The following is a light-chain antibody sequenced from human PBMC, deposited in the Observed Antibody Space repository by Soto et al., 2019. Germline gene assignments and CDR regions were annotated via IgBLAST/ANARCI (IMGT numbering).Light chain of an antibody. CDR1: SSNIGATYD. J-gene: IGLJ3*02. CDR3: ISYTSSSTWV. CDR2: DNN. V-gene: IGLV1-40*01. Sequence: QSVLTQPPSVSGAPGQRVAISCTGSSSNIGATYDAHWYQQLPGTAPKLLIYDNNKRPSGVSDRFSGSRSGNTASLTISGLQAEDESDYYCISYTSSSTWVFGGGTKLTVL.